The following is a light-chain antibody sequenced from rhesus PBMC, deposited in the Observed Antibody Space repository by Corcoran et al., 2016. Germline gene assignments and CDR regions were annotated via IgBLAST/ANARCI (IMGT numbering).Light chain of an antibody. CDR1: SSDIGGYNR. CDR2: EGT. Sequence: QAAPTQSPPVSGSPGQSVTIFCTGTSSDIGGYNRVSWYQQHPGKAPKLMIYEGTKRPSGVSDRFSGSKSGNTASLTISGLPTEDEADYYCSSYARSNSYIFGGGTRLTVL. V-gene: IGLV2-13*03. J-gene: IGLJ1*01. CDR3: SSYARSNSYI.